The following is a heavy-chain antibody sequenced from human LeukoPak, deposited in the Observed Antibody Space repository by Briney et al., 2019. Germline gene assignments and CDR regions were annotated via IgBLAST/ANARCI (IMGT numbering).Heavy chain of an antibody. D-gene: IGHD2-15*01. CDR3: ARGPPVVVVAATQAYAFDI. CDR1: GYTFTGYY. V-gene: IGHV1-2*02. J-gene: IGHJ3*02. Sequence: GASVKVSCKASGYTFTGYYMHWVRQAPGQGLEWMGWINPNSGGTNYAQKFQGRVTMTRDTSISTAYMELSRLRSDDTAVYYCARGPPVVVVAATQAYAFDIWGQGTMVTVSS. CDR2: INPNSGGT.